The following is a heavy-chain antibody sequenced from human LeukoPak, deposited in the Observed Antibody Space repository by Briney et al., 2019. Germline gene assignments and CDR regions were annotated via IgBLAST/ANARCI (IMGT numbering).Heavy chain of an antibody. CDR2: IKQDGSEK. CDR1: GFTFSSYW. Sequence: GGSLRLSCAASGFTFSSYWMSWVRQAPGKGLEWVANIKQDGSEKYYVDSVKGRFTISRDNAKNSLYLQVNSLRAEDTAVYYCARGLWFGELLNPFDYWGQGTLVTVSS. J-gene: IGHJ4*02. V-gene: IGHV3-7*01. CDR3: ARGLWFGELLNPFDY. D-gene: IGHD3-10*01.